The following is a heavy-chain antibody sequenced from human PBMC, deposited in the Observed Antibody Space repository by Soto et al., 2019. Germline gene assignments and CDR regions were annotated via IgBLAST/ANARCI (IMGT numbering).Heavy chain of an antibody. CDR2: IGGSGDT. Sequence: EVQLLESGGGLVQPGGSLRLSCAASGFTFSNQAMSWVRQASGKGLEWVSGIGGSGDTYYADSVKGRFTVSRDNSKNTLYLQRSSLGAEDTAVYYCATRDYYDSRGYYYYYFDFWGQGTLVTVSS. J-gene: IGHJ4*02. V-gene: IGHV3-23*01. D-gene: IGHD3-22*01. CDR1: GFTFSNQA. CDR3: ATRDYYDSRGYYYYYFDF.